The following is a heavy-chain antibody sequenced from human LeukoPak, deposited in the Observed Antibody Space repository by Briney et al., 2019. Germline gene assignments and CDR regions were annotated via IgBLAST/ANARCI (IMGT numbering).Heavy chain of an antibody. CDR3: ARVTYYHDSSALWAFDI. CDR2: IYYSGST. J-gene: IGHJ3*02. D-gene: IGHD3-22*01. V-gene: IGHV4-59*08. Sequence: SETLSLTCTVSGGSISSYYWSWIRQPPGKGLEWIGYIYYSGSTNYNPSLKSRVTISVDTSKNQYSLKLSSVTAADTAVYYCARVTYYHDSSALWAFDIWGQGTMVTVSS. CDR1: GGSISSYY.